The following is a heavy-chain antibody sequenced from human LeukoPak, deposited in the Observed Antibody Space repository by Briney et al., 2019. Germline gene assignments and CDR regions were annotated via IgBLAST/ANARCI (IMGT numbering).Heavy chain of an antibody. CDR2: ITGGGTNI. CDR1: GFGFNVYT. CDR3: ARYLSDGDYFDS. J-gene: IGHJ4*02. D-gene: IGHD3-16*01. V-gene: IGHV3-48*01. Sequence: PGGSLRLSCAASGFGFNVYTMNWVRQAPGKGLEWLSYITGGGTNIYYADSVKGRFTISRDNAKRSLHLQMNSLRAEDTAVYYCARYLSDGDYFDSWGQGTLVTVSS.